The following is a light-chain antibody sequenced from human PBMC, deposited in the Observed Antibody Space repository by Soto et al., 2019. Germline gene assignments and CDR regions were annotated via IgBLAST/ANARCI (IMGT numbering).Light chain of an antibody. J-gene: IGKJ5*01. CDR3: QQRSSAIT. CDR2: DAS. V-gene: IGKV3-11*01. Sequence: IGLTHAAATLCFSAGERATLSFRASQSVSSHLAWFQQRPGQAPRLLIYDASNRATGIPARFSGRGSGTDLTLTISSLEPEDFAVYYCQQRSSAITFGQGTRPEIK. CDR1: QSVSSH.